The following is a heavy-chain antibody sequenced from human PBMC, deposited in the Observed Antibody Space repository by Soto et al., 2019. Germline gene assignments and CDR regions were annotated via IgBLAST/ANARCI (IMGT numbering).Heavy chain of an antibody. CDR3: ARTYDSSGYYFDY. Sequence: QVQLVESGGGVVQPGRSLRLSCAASGFTFSTYAMHWVRQAPGKGLEWVAVISYDGSNNYYADSVKGRFTISRDNSKNTLYLSLNSLRAEATAVYYCARTYDSSGYYFDYGGQGTLVTVSS. CDR2: ISYDGSNN. J-gene: IGHJ4*02. D-gene: IGHD3-22*01. CDR1: GFTFSTYA. V-gene: IGHV3-30-3*01.